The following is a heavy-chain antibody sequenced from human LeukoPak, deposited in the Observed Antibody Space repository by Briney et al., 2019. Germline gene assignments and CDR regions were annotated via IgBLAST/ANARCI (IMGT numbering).Heavy chain of an antibody. J-gene: IGHJ3*02. V-gene: IGHV4-59*01. CDR3: ARGAAILTGYSDAFDI. Sequence: SETLSLTCTVSGGSISSYYWSWIRQPPGKGLEWIGYIYYSGSTNYNPSLKSRVTISVDTSKNQFSLKLSSVTAADTAVYYCARGAAILTGYSDAFDIWGQGTMVTVSS. D-gene: IGHD3-9*01. CDR2: IYYSGST. CDR1: GGSISSYY.